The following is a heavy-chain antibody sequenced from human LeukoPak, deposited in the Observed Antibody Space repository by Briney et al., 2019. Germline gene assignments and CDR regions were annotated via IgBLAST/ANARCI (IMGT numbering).Heavy chain of an antibody. J-gene: IGHJ5*02. Sequence: ASVKVSCKASGGTFSSYAISWVRQATGQGLEWMGWMNPNSGNTGYAQKFQGRVTMTRNTSISTAYMELSSLRSEDTAVYYCARATSYRYCSGGSCYGWFDPWGQGTLVTVSS. CDR3: ARATSYRYCSGGSCYGWFDP. D-gene: IGHD2-15*01. V-gene: IGHV1-8*02. CDR1: GGTFSSYA. CDR2: MNPNSGNT.